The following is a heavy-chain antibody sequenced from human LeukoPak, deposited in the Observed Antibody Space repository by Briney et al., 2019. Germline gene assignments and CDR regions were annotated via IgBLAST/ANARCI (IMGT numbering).Heavy chain of an antibody. CDR3: AKARGRADGKFDY. CDR2: ISGSGGST. Sequence: GGSLRLSCAASGSTLSSYAMSWVRQAPGKGLEWVSAISGSGGSTYYADSVKGRFTISRDNSKNTLYLQMNSLRAEDTAVYYCAKARGRADGKFDYWGQGTLVTVSS. D-gene: IGHD1-14*01. J-gene: IGHJ4*02. V-gene: IGHV3-23*01. CDR1: GSTLSSYA.